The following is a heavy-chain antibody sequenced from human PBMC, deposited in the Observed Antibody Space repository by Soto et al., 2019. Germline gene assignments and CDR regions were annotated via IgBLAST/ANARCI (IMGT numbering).Heavy chain of an antibody. Sequence: LSLTCTVSGGSISSYYWSWIRQPPGKGLEWIGYIYYSGSTNYNPSLKSRVTISVDTSKNQFSLKLSSVTAADTAVYYCARLLYDSSGYWVDYWGQGTLVTVSS. CDR3: ARLLYDSSGYWVDY. D-gene: IGHD3-22*01. V-gene: IGHV4-59*01. CDR2: IYYSGST. J-gene: IGHJ4*02. CDR1: GGSISSYY.